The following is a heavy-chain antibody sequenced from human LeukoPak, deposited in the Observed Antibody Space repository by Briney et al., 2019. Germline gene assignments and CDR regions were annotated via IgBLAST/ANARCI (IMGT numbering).Heavy chain of an antibody. J-gene: IGHJ6*03. CDR1: GGTFSSYT. D-gene: IGHD2-2*01. Sequence: SVKVSCKAPGGTFSSYTISWLRQAPGQGLEWMGRIIPILGISNYAQKFQGRDTITADKSPSTAYMELSSLRSEDTAVYYCAIVVVPANMDVWGKGTTVTVS. V-gene: IGHV1-69*02. CDR3: AIVVVPANMDV. CDR2: IIPILGIS.